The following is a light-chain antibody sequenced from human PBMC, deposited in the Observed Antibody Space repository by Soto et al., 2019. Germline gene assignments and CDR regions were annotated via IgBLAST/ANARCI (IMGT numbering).Light chain of an antibody. V-gene: IGKV1-9*01. CDR3: QQVNAYPYT. J-gene: IGKJ2*01. CDR2: GAS. CDR1: HGVSSY. Sequence: PLTPSPSSLSASVGDRVTVTCRASHGVSSYLAWYQQKPGKAPKLLIYGASTLQSGVPSRFSGSGSGTDFTLTISSLQPEDFATYYCQQVNAYPYTFGQGTKVDIK.